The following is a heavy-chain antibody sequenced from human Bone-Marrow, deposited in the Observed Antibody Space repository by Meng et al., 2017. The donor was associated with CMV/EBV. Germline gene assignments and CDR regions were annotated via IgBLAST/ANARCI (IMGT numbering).Heavy chain of an antibody. J-gene: IGHJ6*02. Sequence: ASVKVSCKASGYTFTGYYMHWVRQAPGQGLEWMGWINPNSGNTGYAQKFQGRVTITRNTSISTAYMELSSLRSEDTAVYYCARSRGRYGRYGSGSMRLAQYYYGMDVWGQGTAVTVSS. D-gene: IGHD3-10*01. CDR3: ARSRGRYGRYGSGSMRLAQYYYGMDV. CDR2: INPNSGNT. V-gene: IGHV1-8*03. CDR1: GYTFTGYY.